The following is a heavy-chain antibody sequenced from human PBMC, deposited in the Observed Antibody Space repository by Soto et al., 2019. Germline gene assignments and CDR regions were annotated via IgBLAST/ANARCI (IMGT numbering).Heavy chain of an antibody. CDR3: ATYNSSGSSSWYLLFF. D-gene: IGHD6-13*01. CDR2: ISYDGSNK. Sequence: QVQLVESGGGVVQPGRSLRLSCAASGFTFSSYAMHWVRQAPGKGLEWVAVISYDGSNKYYADSVKGRFTISRDNSKNTLYLQMNSLRAEDTAVYYCATYNSSGSSSWYLLFFWGRGTLVTVSS. J-gene: IGHJ2*01. V-gene: IGHV3-30-3*01. CDR1: GFTFSSYA.